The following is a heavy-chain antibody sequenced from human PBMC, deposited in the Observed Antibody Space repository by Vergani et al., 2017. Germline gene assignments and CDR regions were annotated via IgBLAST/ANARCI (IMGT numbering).Heavy chain of an antibody. CDR3: ARGKRGRVAVSAGDT. CDR2: INTNTETP. Sequence: QAQLVQSGPELKKPGASVKVSCKASGYTFTSYALHWVRQAPGQGLEWLGWINTNTETPTYAQAFPGRFVFSLDTSVNTAFLQISGLTAEDTALYYCARGKRGRVAVSAGDTWGQGSLVTVSS. D-gene: IGHD2-15*01. J-gene: IGHJ5*02. V-gene: IGHV7-4-1*02. CDR1: GYTFTSYA.